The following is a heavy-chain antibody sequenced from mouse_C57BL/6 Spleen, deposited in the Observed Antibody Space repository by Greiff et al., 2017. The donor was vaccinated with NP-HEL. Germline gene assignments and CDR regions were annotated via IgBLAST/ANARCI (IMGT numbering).Heavy chain of an antibody. V-gene: IGHV1-15*01. CDR1: GYTFTDYE. CDR3: TREEGYDYDEYFDY. J-gene: IGHJ2*01. D-gene: IGHD2-4*01. Sequence: VKLQESGAELVRPGASVTLSCKASGYTFTDYEMHWVKQTPVHGLEWIGAIDPETGGTAYNQKFKGKAILTADKSSSTAYMELRSLTSEDSAVYYCTREEGYDYDEYFDYWGQGTTLTVSS. CDR2: IDPETGGT.